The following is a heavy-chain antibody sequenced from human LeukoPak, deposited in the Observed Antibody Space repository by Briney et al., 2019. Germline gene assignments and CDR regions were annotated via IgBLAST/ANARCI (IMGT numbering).Heavy chain of an antibody. V-gene: IGHV3-9*01. CDR1: GFTFDDYA. J-gene: IGHJ6*02. D-gene: IGHD6-6*01. CDR2: ISWNSGSI. Sequence: GGSLRLSCAASGFTFDDYAMHWVRQAPGKGLEWVSGISWNSGSIGYADSVKGRFTISRDNAKDSLYLQMNSLRAEDTALYYCAKDPGGIAARPGGMDVWGQGTTVTVSS. CDR3: AKDPGGIAARPGGMDV.